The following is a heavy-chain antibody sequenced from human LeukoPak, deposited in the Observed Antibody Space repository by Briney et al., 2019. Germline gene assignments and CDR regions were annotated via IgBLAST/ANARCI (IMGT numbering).Heavy chain of an antibody. V-gene: IGHV3-66*01. CDR3: ARVLRDYGDYIPPGAFDI. CDR2: IYSGGST. J-gene: IGHJ3*02. D-gene: IGHD4-17*01. CDR1: GFTVSSNY. Sequence: GGSLRLSCAASGFTVSSNYMSWVRQAPGKGLEWVSVIYSGGSTYYADSVKGRFTISRDNAKNTLYLQMNSLRAEDTAVYYCARVLRDYGDYIPPGAFDIWGQGTMVTVSS.